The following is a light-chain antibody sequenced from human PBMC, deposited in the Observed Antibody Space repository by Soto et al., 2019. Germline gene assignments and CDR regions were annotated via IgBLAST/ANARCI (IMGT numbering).Light chain of an antibody. Sequence: VLTQSPATLSLSPGERATLSCRASQSVNSYLGWYQQKPGQAPRLLIYDAYNRATGIPARFSGSGSGTDFTLTISSLEPEDFAVYYCQQRSNWPPAITFGGGTKVDIK. J-gene: IGKJ4*01. CDR1: QSVNSY. CDR3: QQRSNWPPAIT. V-gene: IGKV3-11*01. CDR2: DAY.